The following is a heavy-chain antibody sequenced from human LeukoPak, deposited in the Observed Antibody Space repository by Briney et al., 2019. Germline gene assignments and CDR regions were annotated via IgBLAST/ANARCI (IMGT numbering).Heavy chain of an antibody. CDR3: ATWAATILGTDY. CDR1: GFTFSSCG. Sequence: GGSLRLSCAASGFTFSSCGMYWVRQAPGKGLEWVAFIRYDGNNEYYTDSVKGRFTVSRDNSKNTLYLQMNSLRAEDTAVYYCATWAATILGTDYWGQGTLVTVSS. D-gene: IGHD3-3*01. CDR2: IRYDGNNE. J-gene: IGHJ4*02. V-gene: IGHV3-30*02.